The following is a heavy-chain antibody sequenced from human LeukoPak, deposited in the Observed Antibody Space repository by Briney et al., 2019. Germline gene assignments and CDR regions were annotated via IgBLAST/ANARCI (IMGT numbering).Heavy chain of an antibody. D-gene: IGHD4-11*01. CDR2: IRYDGSNK. J-gene: IGHJ3*02. Sequence: GGSLRLSCAASGFTFSSYGMHWVRQAPGKGLEWVAFIRYDGSNKYYADSVKGRFTISRDNSKNTLYLQMNSLRAEDTAVYYCAKDTHDYSNYDAFDIWGQGTMVTVSS. CDR3: AKDTHDYSNYDAFDI. V-gene: IGHV3-30*02. CDR1: GFTFSSYG.